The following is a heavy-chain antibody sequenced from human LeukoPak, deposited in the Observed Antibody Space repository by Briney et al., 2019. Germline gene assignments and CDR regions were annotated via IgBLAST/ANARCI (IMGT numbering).Heavy chain of an antibody. Sequence: GGSLRLSCAASGLTFSSYAMSWVRQAPGKGLEWVSAISGSGGSTYYADSAKGRFTISRDNSKNTLYLQMNSLRAEDTAVYYCAKVDTMVRGVINNFDYWGQGTLVTVSS. J-gene: IGHJ4*02. D-gene: IGHD3-10*01. CDR1: GLTFSSYA. V-gene: IGHV3-23*01. CDR3: AKVDTMVRGVINNFDY. CDR2: ISGSGGST.